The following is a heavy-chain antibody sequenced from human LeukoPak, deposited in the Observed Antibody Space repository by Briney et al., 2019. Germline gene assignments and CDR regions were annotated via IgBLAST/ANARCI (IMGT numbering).Heavy chain of an antibody. CDR2: INPSGGNT. J-gene: IGHJ6*02. V-gene: IGHV1-46*01. D-gene: IGHD3-10*01. CDR3: ARDKDVLLWFGESVYYYYGMDV. CDR1: GYTFTSYY. Sequence: GASVKVSCKASGYTFTSYYMHWVRQALGQGLEWMGIINPSGGNTSYAQKFQGRVTMTRDTSTSTVYMELSSLRSEDTAVYYCARDKDVLLWFGESVYYYYGMDVWGQGTTVTVSS.